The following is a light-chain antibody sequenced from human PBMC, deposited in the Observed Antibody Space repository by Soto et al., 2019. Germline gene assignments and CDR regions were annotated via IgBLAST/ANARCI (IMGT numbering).Light chain of an antibody. J-gene: IGKJ4*01. CDR1: QSISSL. CDR2: DAS. CDR3: QPSLSFSLT. Sequence: DIQMTQSPSTLSASVGDRVTITCRASQSISSLLAWYQQKPGKAPKLLIYDASSLESGVPSRFSGSGSGTEFTLTITSLHSVHFAPHYCQPSLSFSLTCGGGTK. V-gene: IGKV1-5*01.